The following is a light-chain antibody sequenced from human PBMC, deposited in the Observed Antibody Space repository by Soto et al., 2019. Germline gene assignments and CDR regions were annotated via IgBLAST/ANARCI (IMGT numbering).Light chain of an antibody. J-gene: IGKJ4*01. Sequence: EIVLTQSPGTLSLSPGDRATLSCKASQSVSSSYLAWYQQKPGQAPRLIIYGASIRATGIPDRFSGSGSGTDFTLTISILEPEDFAVYYCQQYGSSPLTFGGGTKVEIE. V-gene: IGKV3-20*01. CDR3: QQYGSSPLT. CDR1: QSVSSSY. CDR2: GAS.